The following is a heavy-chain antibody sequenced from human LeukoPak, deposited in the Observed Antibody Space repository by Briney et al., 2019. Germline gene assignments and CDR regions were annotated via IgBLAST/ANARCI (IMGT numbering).Heavy chain of an antibody. V-gene: IGHV3-23*01. J-gene: IGHJ4*02. Sequence: GGSLRLSCAASGFTFSSYAMSWVRQAPGKGLEWVSAISGSGGSTYYADSVKGRFTISRDNYKNTLYLQMNSLRAEDTAVYYCAKDHSSGWQKGSVGYWGQGTLVTVSS. CDR1: GFTFSSYA. D-gene: IGHD6-19*01. CDR3: AKDHSSGWQKGSVGY. CDR2: ISGSGGST.